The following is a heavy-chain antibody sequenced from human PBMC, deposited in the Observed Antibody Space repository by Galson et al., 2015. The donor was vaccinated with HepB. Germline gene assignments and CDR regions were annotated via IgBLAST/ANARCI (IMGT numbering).Heavy chain of an antibody. Sequence: LRLSCATSGFTFSDYAMNWLRQAPGKGLEWVSYISRSSSNTNYADSVKGRFTISRDNAQNSLYLQMNSLRPEDTAVYYCARQDGIYGDLKYYFDRWGQGTLITVSS. D-gene: IGHD4-17*01. CDR3: ARQDGIYGDLKYYFDR. CDR1: GFTFSDYA. J-gene: IGHJ4*02. CDR2: ISRSSSNT. V-gene: IGHV3-11*06.